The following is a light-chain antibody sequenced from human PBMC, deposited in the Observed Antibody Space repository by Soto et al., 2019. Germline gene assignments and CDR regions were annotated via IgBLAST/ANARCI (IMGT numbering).Light chain of an antibody. CDR3: QQSYSTPSIT. J-gene: IGKJ5*01. V-gene: IGKV1-39*01. Sequence: IQMTQSPSSLSASVGDRVTITCRASQSISSYLNWYQQKPGKAPKLMIYAASSLQSGVPSRFSGSGSGTDFTLTISSLQTEDFANYYCQQSYSTPSITFGQGTRLEI. CDR1: QSISSY. CDR2: AAS.